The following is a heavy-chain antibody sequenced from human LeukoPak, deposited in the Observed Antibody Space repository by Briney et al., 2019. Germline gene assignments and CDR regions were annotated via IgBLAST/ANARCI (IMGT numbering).Heavy chain of an antibody. J-gene: IGHJ4*02. V-gene: IGHV5-51*01. Sequence: KPGESLKFSCKGSGYSFTNSWIGWVRQMPGKGLEWMGIIYPGDSDTRYSPSFQGQVTISADKSISTAYLQWGSLKASDTAIYYCARHSGYSYGPFDYWGQGTLVTVSS. CDR2: IYPGDSDT. CDR3: ARHSGYSYGPFDY. D-gene: IGHD5-18*01. CDR1: GYSFTNSW.